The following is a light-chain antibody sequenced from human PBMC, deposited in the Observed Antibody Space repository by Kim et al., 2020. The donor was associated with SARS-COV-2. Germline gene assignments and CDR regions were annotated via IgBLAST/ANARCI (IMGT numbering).Light chain of an antibody. CDR1: QGISSY. Sequence: IQLTQSLSSLSASVGDRVTITSRASQGISSYLAWYQQKSGKAPKLLMYAASTLQSGVPSRFSGSGSGTDFTLTISNLQPEDCATYYCQQLYSYPRTFGQGTKVDIK. J-gene: IGKJ1*01. CDR3: QQLYSYPRT. CDR2: AAS. V-gene: IGKV1-9*01.